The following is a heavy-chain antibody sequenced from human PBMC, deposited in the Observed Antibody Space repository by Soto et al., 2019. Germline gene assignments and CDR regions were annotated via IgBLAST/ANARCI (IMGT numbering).Heavy chain of an antibody. D-gene: IGHD4-17*01. Sequence: DVQLAESGGGLVQPGGSLRLSCAASGFIFNNYWMHWVRQAPGKGLVWVSRINKDGSGTNYADSVRGRFTISRDNAENTLFLQMNSLRFEDTAVYYCASGAYYGDIRGYWGPGTLVTVSS. J-gene: IGHJ4*02. V-gene: IGHV3-74*01. CDR3: ASGAYYGDIRGY. CDR2: INKDGSGT. CDR1: GFIFNNYW.